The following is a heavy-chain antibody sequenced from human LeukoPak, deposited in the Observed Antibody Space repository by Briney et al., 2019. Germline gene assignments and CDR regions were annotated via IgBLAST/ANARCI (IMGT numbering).Heavy chain of an antibody. V-gene: IGHV1-18*01. CDR1: GYTFTSYA. CDR3: ARRKSGEGFFDY. D-gene: IGHD1-26*01. Sequence: ASVKVSCKASGYTFTSYAITWVRQAPGQGLDWVGWISTSSGNTNYAQKLQGRVTMTTDTSTRTAYMEVRSLRSDDTAVYYCARRKSGEGFFDYWGQGTLVTVSS. CDR2: ISTSSGNT. J-gene: IGHJ4*02.